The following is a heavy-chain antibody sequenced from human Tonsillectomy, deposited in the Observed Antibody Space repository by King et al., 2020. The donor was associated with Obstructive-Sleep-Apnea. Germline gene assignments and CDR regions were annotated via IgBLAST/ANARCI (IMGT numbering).Heavy chain of an antibody. V-gene: IGHV3-11*01. Sequence: QVQLVESGGGLVKPGGSLRLSCAASGFTFSDYYMSWVRQTPGKGLEWISYITSSGRRIHYADSVKGRFTISRDNAKNSVYLQMNSLRADDTAVYYCVEDPGGLTNHYFDYRGQGTPVTVSS. D-gene: IGHD1-14*01. CDR2: ITSSGRRI. J-gene: IGHJ4*03. CDR3: VEDPGGLTNHYFDY. CDR1: GFTFSDYY.